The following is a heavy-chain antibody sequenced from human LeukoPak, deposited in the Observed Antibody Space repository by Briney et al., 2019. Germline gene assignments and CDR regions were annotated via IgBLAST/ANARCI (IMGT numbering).Heavy chain of an antibody. CDR1: GHSLSSDNTY. Sequence: SETLSLTCAASGHSLSSDNTYWSWHRQPAGLELEWFGRVTISGGTYYNPSLRSLVIISVDTSKNQFSLIFSSMTAATAAMYCCARLRNVVLFDYWGQGTLVTVSS. V-gene: IGHV4-61*02. J-gene: IGHJ4*02. D-gene: IGHD2-15*01. CDR3: ARLRNVVLFDY. CDR2: VTISGGT.